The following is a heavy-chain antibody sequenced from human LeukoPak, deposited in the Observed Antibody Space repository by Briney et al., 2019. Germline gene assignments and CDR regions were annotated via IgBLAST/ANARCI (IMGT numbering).Heavy chain of an antibody. CDR3: AKGSGTAEDY. Sequence: GGSLRLSCAASGFTFSGYWMTWVRQAPGKGLEWVANIKQDGSAKSYVDFVKGRFTIFRDNAKNSLYLQMNSLRAEDTAVYYCAKGSGTAEDYWGQGTLVTVSS. CDR2: IKQDGSAK. J-gene: IGHJ4*02. D-gene: IGHD6-25*01. V-gene: IGHV3-7*01. CDR1: GFTFSGYW.